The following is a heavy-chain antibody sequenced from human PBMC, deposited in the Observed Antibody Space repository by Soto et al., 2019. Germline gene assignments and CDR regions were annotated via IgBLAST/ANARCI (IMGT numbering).Heavy chain of an antibody. CDR3: ARDNASRYCTGDRCYYYHSRSG. D-gene: IGHD2-8*02. Sequence: PSETLSLTCTVSGDSISGSYWRWIRQPPGKGLEWIGYIDHSGSTNYNPSLKRRVTISADTPKHQRSLKLSSMTAEDTAVYYFARDNASRYCTGDRCYYYHSRSGWGQGTTVTVS. CDR1: GDSISGSY. J-gene: IGHJ6*02. CDR2: IDHSGST. V-gene: IGHV4-59*01.